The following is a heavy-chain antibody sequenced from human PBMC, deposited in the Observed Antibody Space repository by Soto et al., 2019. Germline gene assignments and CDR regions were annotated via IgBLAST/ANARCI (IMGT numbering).Heavy chain of an antibody. CDR3: AKFFVETGLTSGWPWAFHS. CDR1: GFTFSNYA. J-gene: IGHJ4*02. D-gene: IGHD6-25*01. CDR2: ISGSGGTT. V-gene: IGHV3-23*01. Sequence: EVQLLESGGGLVQPGRSLRLSCAASGFTFSNYAMSWVRQAPGQGLDWVSAISGSGGTTYYADSVKGRFTISRDASKTTLFLQMNSLRAEDAAVYYCAKFFVETGLTSGWPWAFHSWSQGTLVTVSS.